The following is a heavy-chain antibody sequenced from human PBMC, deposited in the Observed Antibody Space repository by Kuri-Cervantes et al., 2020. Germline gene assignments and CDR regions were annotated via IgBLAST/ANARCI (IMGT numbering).Heavy chain of an antibody. D-gene: IGHD5-18*01. CDR2: IYYSVST. J-gene: IGHJ6*02. V-gene: IGHV4-59*08. Sequence: SETLSLTCTVSGGSISSYYWSWIRQPPGKGLEWIGYIYYSVSTTYNPSLNSHFSISVDTSKNQFALKLTSVTAADTAIYYCATLDTAVGGSYYNEYGMDVWGQGTTVTVSS. CDR1: GGSISSYY. CDR3: ATLDTAVGGSYYNEYGMDV.